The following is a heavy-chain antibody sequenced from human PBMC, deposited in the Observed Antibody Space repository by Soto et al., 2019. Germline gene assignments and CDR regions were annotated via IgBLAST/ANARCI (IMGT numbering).Heavy chain of an antibody. Sequence: QVQLVQSGAEVKKPGASVKVSCKASGYTFTSYYMHWVRLAPGQGLEWMGIINPDGLGTSYAQQFQGRVIMTRDTSTSTVYMEMSSLRSEDTAVYYCAVGGNYLSMDVWGQGTTVTVSS. J-gene: IGHJ6*02. CDR1: GYTFTSYY. CDR3: AVGGNYLSMDV. D-gene: IGHD4-4*01. CDR2: INPDGLGT. V-gene: IGHV1-46*01.